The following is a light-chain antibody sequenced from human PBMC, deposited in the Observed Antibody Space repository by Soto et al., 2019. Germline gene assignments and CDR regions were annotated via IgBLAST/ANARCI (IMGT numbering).Light chain of an antibody. V-gene: IGLV2-11*01. CDR2: DVS. CDR1: SSDVGGYNY. J-gene: IGLJ2*01. CDR3: SSYAGSYTL. Sequence: QSALTQPRSVSGSPGQSVTISWTGTSSDVGGYNYVSWYQQHPGKAPKLMIYDVSKRPSGVPDRFSGSKSGNTASLTISGLQAEDEADYYCSSYAGSYTLFGGGTKVTVL.